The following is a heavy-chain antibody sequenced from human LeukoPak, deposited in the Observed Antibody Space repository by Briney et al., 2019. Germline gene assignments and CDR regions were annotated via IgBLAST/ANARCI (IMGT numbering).Heavy chain of an antibody. CDR2: IYHSGST. V-gene: IGHV4-30-2*01. CDR3: ARSQGNWFDP. CDR1: GGSISSGGYS. Sequence: SQTLSLTCAVSGGSISSGGYSWSWLRQPPGKGLEWIGYIYHSGSTYYNPSLKSRVTIAVDRSKNQFSLKLSSVTAADTAVDYCARSQGNWFDPWGQGTLVTVSS. J-gene: IGHJ5*02.